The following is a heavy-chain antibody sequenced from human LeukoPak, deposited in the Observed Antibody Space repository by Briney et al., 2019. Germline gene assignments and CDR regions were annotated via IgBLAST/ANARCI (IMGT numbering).Heavy chain of an antibody. D-gene: IGHD2/OR15-2a*01. V-gene: IGHV4-61*10. CDR2: IYYSGST. Sequence: SETLSLTCTVSGGSISSGSYYWSWIRQPAGKGLEWIGYIYYSGSTNYNPSLKSRVTISVDTSKNQFSLKLSSVTAADTAVYYCARVSNYFSIRYAFDIWGQGTMVTVSS. CDR1: GGSISSGSYY. J-gene: IGHJ3*02. CDR3: ARVSNYFSIRYAFDI.